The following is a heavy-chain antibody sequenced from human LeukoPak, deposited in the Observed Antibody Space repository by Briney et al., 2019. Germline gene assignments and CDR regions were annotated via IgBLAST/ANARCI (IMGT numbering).Heavy chain of an antibody. CDR2: ISYDGSNK. Sequence: GGSLTLSCAASGFTLSSYGMHWVRQPPGKGLEWVAVISYDGSNKYYADSVKGRFTISRDNSTNTLYLQINSLRAGDTAVYYCARDGVLLGTQGDYYCDYWGEGTLVTVSS. CDR3: ARDGVLLGTQGDYYCDY. D-gene: IGHD1-14*01. V-gene: IGHV3-30*03. CDR1: GFTLSSYG. J-gene: IGHJ4*02.